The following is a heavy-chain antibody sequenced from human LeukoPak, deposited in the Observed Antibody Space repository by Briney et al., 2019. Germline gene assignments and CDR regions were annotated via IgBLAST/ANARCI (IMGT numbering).Heavy chain of an antibody. V-gene: IGHV1-2*02. CDR1: GYTFTGYY. Sequence: ASEKVSCKASGYTFTGYYMNWVRQAPGQGLEWMGWINSDSGFTKYAQKFQGRVTMTRDTSITTVYMDLTRLTSDDTAVYYCARNFDMKGFDPWGQGTLVTVSS. D-gene: IGHD3-9*01. CDR3: ARNFDMKGFDP. CDR2: INSDSGFT. J-gene: IGHJ5*02.